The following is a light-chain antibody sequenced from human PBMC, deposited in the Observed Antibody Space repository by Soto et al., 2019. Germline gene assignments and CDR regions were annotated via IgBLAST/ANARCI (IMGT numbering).Light chain of an antibody. CDR1: SGSIVSNY. V-gene: IGLV6-57*04. CDR3: QSYAASDLII. Sequence: NFMLTQPPSVSESPGKTVTISCTRSSGSIVSNYVQCYQQRPGSAPSTIISDDSQRPSGVPDRFSGSIDHSSNSAFLTISGLRTEDEADYYCQSYAASDLIIFGGGTKLTVL. CDR2: DDS. J-gene: IGLJ2*01.